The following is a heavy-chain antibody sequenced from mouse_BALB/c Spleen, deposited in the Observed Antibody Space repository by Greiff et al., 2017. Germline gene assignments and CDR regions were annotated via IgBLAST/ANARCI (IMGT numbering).Heavy chain of an antibody. CDR3: ARAHGAMDY. Sequence: EVQGVESGGGLVQPGGSLKLSCAASGFTFSSYGISWVRQTPDKRLELVATINSNGGSTYYPDSVKGRFTISRDNAKNTLYLQMSSLKSEDTAMYYCARAHGAMDYWGQGTSVTVSS. J-gene: IGHJ4*01. V-gene: IGHV5-6-3*01. CDR1: GFTFSSYG. CDR2: INSNGGST.